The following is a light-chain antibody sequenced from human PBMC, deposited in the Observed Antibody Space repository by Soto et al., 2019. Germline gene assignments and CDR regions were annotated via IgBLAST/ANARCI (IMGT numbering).Light chain of an antibody. CDR1: QSVSSSY. J-gene: IGKJ3*01. Sequence: EIVLTQSPGTLSLSPGERATLSCRASQSVSSSYLAWYQQKPGQAPRLLIHGASTRATGIPATFSGSGSGTDFTLSISSLQSEDFAVYYCQQYKNWPLTVGPGTKVDIK. CDR3: QQYKNWPLT. V-gene: IGKV3-15*01. CDR2: GAS.